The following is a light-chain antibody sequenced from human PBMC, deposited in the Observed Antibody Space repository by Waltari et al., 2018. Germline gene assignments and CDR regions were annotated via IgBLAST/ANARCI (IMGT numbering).Light chain of an antibody. CDR3: QQYGSSPWT. J-gene: IGKJ1*01. V-gene: IGKV3-20*01. CDR2: GAS. Sequence: TVLMQSPGTLSLSPGERATLSCRASQSVSSSSLAWYQLKSGQAPRLLIYGASSRATGIPDRFSGSGSGTDFTLTISRLEPEDFAVYYCQQYGSSPWTFGQGTKVEVK. CDR1: QSVSSSS.